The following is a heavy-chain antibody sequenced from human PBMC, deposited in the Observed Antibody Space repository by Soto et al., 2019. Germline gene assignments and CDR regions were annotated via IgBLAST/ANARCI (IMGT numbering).Heavy chain of an antibody. CDR2: IYPGDSDT. D-gene: IGHD2-2*01. CDR3: ARRGGYCSSTSCRTYYYYYYGMDV. J-gene: IGHJ6*02. V-gene: IGHV5-51*01. Sequence: GESLKISCKGSGYSFTSYWIGWVRQMPGKGLEWMGIIYPGDSDTRYSPSFQGQVTISADKSISTAYLQWSSLKASDTAMYYCARRGGYCSSTSCRTYYYYYYGMDVWGQGTTVTASS. CDR1: GYSFTSYW.